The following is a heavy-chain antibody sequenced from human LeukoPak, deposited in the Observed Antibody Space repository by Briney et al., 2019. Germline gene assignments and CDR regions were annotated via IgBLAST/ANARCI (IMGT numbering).Heavy chain of an antibody. CDR3: AREGVLLWFGEPSNSFDY. J-gene: IGHJ4*02. Sequence: GGSLRLSCAASGFTFSSYEMNWVRQAPGKGLEWVSYISSSGSTIYYADSVKGRFTISRDNAKNSLYLQMNSLRAEDTAVYYCAREGVLLWFGEPSNSFDYWGQGTLVTVSS. CDR1: GFTFSSYE. V-gene: IGHV3-48*03. CDR2: ISSSGSTI. D-gene: IGHD3-10*01.